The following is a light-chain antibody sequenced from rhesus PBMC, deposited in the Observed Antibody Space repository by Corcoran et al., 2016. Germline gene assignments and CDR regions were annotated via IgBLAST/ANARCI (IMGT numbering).Light chain of an antibody. CDR3: QQHDKSPRA. J-gene: IGKJ1*01. V-gene: IGKV1-69*01. Sequence: DIQMTQSPSSLSASVGDRVTITCRASQGISNWLAWYQQKPGKAPKLLFYRSFNLETGVPSRFSGGGSGTDFTITISRLQPEDIATYYCQQHDKSPRAFGQGTKVEIK. CDR2: RSF. CDR1: QGISNW.